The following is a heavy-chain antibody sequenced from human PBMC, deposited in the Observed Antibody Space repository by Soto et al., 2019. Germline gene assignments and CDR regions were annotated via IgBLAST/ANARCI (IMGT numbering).Heavy chain of an antibody. CDR2: INPNSGGT. V-gene: IGHV1-2*04. Sequence: GASVKVSCKASGYTFAGYYMHWVRQAPGQGLEWMGWINPNSGGTNYAQKFQGWVTMTRDTSISTAYMELSRLRSDDTAVYYCARGADYYGSGSYHPNRTQDWFEPWGQGTLVTVSS. CDR1: GYTFAGYY. J-gene: IGHJ5*02. D-gene: IGHD3-10*01. CDR3: ARGADYYGSGSYHPNRTQDWFEP.